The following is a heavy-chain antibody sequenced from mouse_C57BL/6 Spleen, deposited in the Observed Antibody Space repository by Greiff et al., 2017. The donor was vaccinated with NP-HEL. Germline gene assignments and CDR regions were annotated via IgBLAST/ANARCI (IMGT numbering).Heavy chain of an antibody. D-gene: IGHD1-1*01. CDR1: GYAFSSSW. J-gene: IGHJ4*01. CDR2: IYPGDGDT. Sequence: VQLQQSGPELVKPGASVKISCKASGYAFSSSWMNWVKQRPGKGLEWIGRIYPGDGDTNYNGKFKGKATLTADKSSSTAYMQLSSLTSEDSAVYFCAGSPYYYGSSHYAMDYWGQGTSGTVSS. CDR3: AGSPYYYGSSHYAMDY. V-gene: IGHV1-82*01.